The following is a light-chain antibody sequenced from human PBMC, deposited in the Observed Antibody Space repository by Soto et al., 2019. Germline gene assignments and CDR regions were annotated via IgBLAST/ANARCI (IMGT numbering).Light chain of an antibody. Sequence: EIVMTQSPATLSVSPGERATLSCRASQSVSSNLACYQQKPGQAPRLLIYGASTRGTGIPARFSGSGSGTEFTLTISSLQSEDFAVYYCQQYNNWPWTFGQGTKVEIK. CDR2: GAS. V-gene: IGKV3-15*01. CDR1: QSVSSN. CDR3: QQYNNWPWT. J-gene: IGKJ1*01.